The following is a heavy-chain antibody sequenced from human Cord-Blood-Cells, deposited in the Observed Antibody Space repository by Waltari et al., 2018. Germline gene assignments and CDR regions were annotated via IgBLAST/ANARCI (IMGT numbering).Heavy chain of an antibody. Sequence: QLQLQESGPGLVKPSETLSLTCTVSGGSISSSSYYWGWIRQPPGKGLEWIESIYYRGSTSYNPSLKSRVTISEDTSKNQFSLKLSSVTAADTAVYYCARRGTGPDYWGQGTLVTVSS. CDR3: ARRGTGPDY. CDR1: GGSISSSSYY. J-gene: IGHJ4*02. D-gene: IGHD1-1*01. V-gene: IGHV4-39*01. CDR2: IYYRGST.